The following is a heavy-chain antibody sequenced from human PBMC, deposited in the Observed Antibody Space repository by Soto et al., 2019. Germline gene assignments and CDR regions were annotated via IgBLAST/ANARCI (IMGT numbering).Heavy chain of an antibody. D-gene: IGHD1-1*01. CDR2: ISGSGGST. CDR1: GFTFSSYG. J-gene: IGHJ4*02. CDR3: AKRTTDWYNHFDS. V-gene: IGHV3-23*01. Sequence: EVQVLESGGGSVQPGGSLRLSCAASGFTFSSYGMSWVRQAPGKGLEWVSGISGSGGSTYYADSVKGRFTISRDNSSNSLYRQMNSLRADDTAVYYCAKRTTDWYNHFDSWGQGTLVTVSS.